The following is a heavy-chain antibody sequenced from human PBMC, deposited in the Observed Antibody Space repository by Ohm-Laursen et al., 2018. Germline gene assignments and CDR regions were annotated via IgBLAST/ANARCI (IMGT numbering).Heavy chain of an antibody. Sequence: SDTLSLTCAVSSYSISSSNWWGWIRQPPGKGLEWIGYIYYHGSTYYNPSLKSRITMSVDTSKNQFSLKPSSVTALDTAVYYCARTFRTTGSAFDIWGQGTMVTVSS. CDR2: IYYHGST. J-gene: IGHJ3*02. CDR3: ARTFRTTGSAFDI. CDR1: SYSISSSNW. D-gene: IGHD4-17*01. V-gene: IGHV4-28*01.